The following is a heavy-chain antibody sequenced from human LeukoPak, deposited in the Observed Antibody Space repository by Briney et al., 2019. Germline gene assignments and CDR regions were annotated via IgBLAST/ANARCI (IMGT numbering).Heavy chain of an antibody. CDR2: IYTSGST. CDR1: GGSISSGSYY. Sequence: PSETLSLTCTVSGGSISSGSYYWSWIRQPAGKGLEWIGRIYTSGSTNYNPSLKSRVTISVDTSKNQFSLKLSSVTAADTAVYYCAREGYDSSGYYLVNWFDPWGQGTLVTVSS. CDR3: AREGYDSSGYYLVNWFDP. J-gene: IGHJ5*02. V-gene: IGHV4-61*02. D-gene: IGHD3-22*01.